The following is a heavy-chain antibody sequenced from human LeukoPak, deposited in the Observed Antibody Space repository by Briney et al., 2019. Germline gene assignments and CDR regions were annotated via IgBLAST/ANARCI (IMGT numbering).Heavy chain of an antibody. V-gene: IGHV3-48*03. CDR3: AITVTGGIDY. J-gene: IGHJ4*02. CDR1: GFTFSSYE. Sequence: GGSLRLSCAASGFTFSSYEMNWVRQAPGKGLEWVSYISSSGSTIYYADSVKGRFTISRDNAKNSLYLQMNSLRAEDTAVYYCAITVTGGIDYWGQGTLVTVSS. D-gene: IGHD4-17*01. CDR2: ISSSGSTI.